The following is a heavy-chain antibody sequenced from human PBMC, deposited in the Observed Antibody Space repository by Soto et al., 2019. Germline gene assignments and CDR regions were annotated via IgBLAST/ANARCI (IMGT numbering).Heavy chain of an antibody. V-gene: IGHV4-59*01. D-gene: IGHD6-6*01. CDR2: IYYSGST. J-gene: IGHJ3*02. CDR1: GGSISSYY. CDR3: ARLAARATDHAFDI. Sequence: SETLSLTCTVSGGSISSYYWSWIRQPPGKGLEWIGYIYYSGSTNYNPSLKSRVTISVDTSKNQFSLKLSSVTAADTAVYYCARLAARATDHAFDIWGQGTMVTVSS.